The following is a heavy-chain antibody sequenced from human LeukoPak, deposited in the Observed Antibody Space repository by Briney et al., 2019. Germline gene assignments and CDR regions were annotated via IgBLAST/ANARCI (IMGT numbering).Heavy chain of an antibody. J-gene: IGHJ6*02. V-gene: IGHV1-69*13. Sequence: ASVKVSCKASGGTFSSYAISWVRQAPGQGLEWMGGIIPIFGTANYAQKFQGRVTITADESTSTAYMELSSLRSEDTAVYFCARDGGSFSHNMDVWGQGTTVTVSS. CDR3: ARDGGSFSHNMDV. CDR1: GGTFSSYA. D-gene: IGHD1-26*01. CDR2: IIPIFGTA.